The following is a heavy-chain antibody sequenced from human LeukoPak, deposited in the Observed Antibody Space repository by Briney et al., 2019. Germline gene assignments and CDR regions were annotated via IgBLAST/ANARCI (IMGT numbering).Heavy chain of an antibody. J-gene: IGHJ5*02. CDR1: GGSISSSNYN. D-gene: IGHD3-10*01. Sequence: SETLSLTCSVAGGSISSSNYNWGWIRQPPGKGLEWIGSIHYSGNTYYNPSLKSRVAISVDTSKNHFSLKLSSVTAADTAIYYCARDRAQTYYYGSGSSFDPWGRGTLVTVSS. CDR3: ARDRAQTYYYGSGSSFDP. CDR2: IHYSGNT. V-gene: IGHV4-39*07.